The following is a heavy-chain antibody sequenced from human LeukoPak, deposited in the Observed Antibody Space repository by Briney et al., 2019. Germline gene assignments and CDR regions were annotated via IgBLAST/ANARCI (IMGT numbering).Heavy chain of an antibody. CDR1: GFTFSGYA. CDR3: ARVAPYYDSSGPQDY. Sequence: PGGSLRLSCAASGFTFSGYAMHWVRQAPGKGLEWVAVISYDGSNKYYADSVKGRFTISRDNSKNTLYLQMNSLRAEDTAVYYCARVAPYYDSSGPQDYWGQGTLATVSS. D-gene: IGHD3-22*01. V-gene: IGHV3-30-3*01. J-gene: IGHJ4*02. CDR2: ISYDGSNK.